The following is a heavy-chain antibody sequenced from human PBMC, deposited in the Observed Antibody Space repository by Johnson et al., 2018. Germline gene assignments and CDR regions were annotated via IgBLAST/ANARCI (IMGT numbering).Heavy chain of an antibody. CDR1: GFTFDDYA. D-gene: IGHD5-18*01. CDR2: ISGSGGST. V-gene: IGHV3-23*04. CDR3: TRHLDRVQLWGNDAFDI. Sequence: VQLVESGGGLVQPGRSLRLSCAASGFTFDDYAMHWVRQAPGKGLEWVSAISGSGGSTYYADSVKGRFTFPRDNSKNTLYLQMNSLRAEDTAVYYCTRHLDRVQLWGNDAFDIWGQGTMVTVSS. J-gene: IGHJ3*02.